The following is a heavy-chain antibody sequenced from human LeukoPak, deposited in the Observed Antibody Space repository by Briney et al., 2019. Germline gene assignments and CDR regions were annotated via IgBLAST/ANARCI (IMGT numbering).Heavy chain of an antibody. V-gene: IGHV3-74*01. CDR2: VNGDGSRT. Sequence: PGGSLRLSCAASGLPFSTYWMHWVRQAPGKGLVWVSCVNGDGSRTIYADSVKGRFTISRDNAKNALYLQMNTLRAEDTAVYYCAGGYGFDYWGQGTLVTVSS. CDR3: AGGYGFDY. D-gene: IGHD1-1*01. CDR1: GLPFSTYW. J-gene: IGHJ4*02.